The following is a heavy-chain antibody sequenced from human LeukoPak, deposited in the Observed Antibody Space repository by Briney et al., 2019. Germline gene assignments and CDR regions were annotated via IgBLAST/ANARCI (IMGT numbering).Heavy chain of an antibody. V-gene: IGHV3-7*01. Sequence: GGSLRLSCAASRFTFSSYWMSWVRQAPRKGLEWVANIQQDGSEKYYVDSVKGRFTISRDNAKNSLYLQMNSLRAEDTAVYYCARDARVVLDYWGQGTLVTVSS. D-gene: IGHD2-2*01. J-gene: IGHJ4*02. CDR1: RFTFSSYW. CDR2: IQQDGSEK. CDR3: ARDARVVLDY.